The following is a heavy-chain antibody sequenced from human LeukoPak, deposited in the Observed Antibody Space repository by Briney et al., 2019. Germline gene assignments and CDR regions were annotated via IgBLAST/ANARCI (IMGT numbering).Heavy chain of an antibody. V-gene: IGHV3-33*06. CDR3: AKDRDIVVVPAATDYYFDY. D-gene: IGHD2-2*01. Sequence: GGSLRLSCAASGFTFSSYGMHWVRQAPGKGLEWVAVIWYDGSNKYYADSVKGQFTISRDNSKNTLYLQMNSLRAEDTAIYYCAKDRDIVVVPAATDYYFDYWGQGTLVTVSS. CDR1: GFTFSSYG. J-gene: IGHJ4*02. CDR2: IWYDGSNK.